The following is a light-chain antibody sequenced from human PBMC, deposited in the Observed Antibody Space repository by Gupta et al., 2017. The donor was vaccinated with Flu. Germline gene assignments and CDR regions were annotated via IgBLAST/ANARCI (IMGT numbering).Light chain of an antibody. Sequence: SYVLAQPPSVSVAPGQTARITCGGDKSERISVYWYQQKSGKVPVLVLYDDSDRPSGIPDRFSGANSVNTATLTISRVEAGDEADYYCQVWDGGSDHAVFGGGTKLTVL. CDR1: KSERIS. V-gene: IGLV3-21*02. J-gene: IGLJ2*01. CDR2: DDS. CDR3: QVWDGGSDHAV.